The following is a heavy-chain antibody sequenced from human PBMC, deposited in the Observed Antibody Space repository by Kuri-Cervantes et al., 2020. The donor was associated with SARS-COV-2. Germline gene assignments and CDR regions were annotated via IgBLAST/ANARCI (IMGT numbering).Heavy chain of an antibody. Sequence: SETLSLTCTVSGGSISSSSYYWGWIRQPPGKGLEWIGSIYYSGSAYYNPSLKSRVTISVDTSKNQFSLKLSSVTAADTAVYYCARDGAFTIFGVVIIGDYWGQGTLVTVSS. CDR3: ARDGAFTIFGVVIIGDY. D-gene: IGHD3-3*01. CDR2: IYYSGSA. CDR1: GGSISSSSYY. J-gene: IGHJ4*02. V-gene: IGHV4-39*02.